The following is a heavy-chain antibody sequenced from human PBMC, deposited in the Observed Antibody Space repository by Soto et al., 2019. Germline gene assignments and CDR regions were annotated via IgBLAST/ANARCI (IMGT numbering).Heavy chain of an antibody. V-gene: IGHV1-2*04. Sequence: ASVKVSCKASGYTFTGYYMHWVRQAPGQGLEWMGWINPNSGGTNYAQKLQGWVTMTRDTSISTAYMELSRLRSDDTAVYYCARDRLDNYYYYGMDVWGQGTTVTVSS. D-gene: IGHD1-1*01. CDR2: INPNSGGT. CDR3: ARDRLDNYYYYGMDV. CDR1: GYTFTGYY. J-gene: IGHJ6*02.